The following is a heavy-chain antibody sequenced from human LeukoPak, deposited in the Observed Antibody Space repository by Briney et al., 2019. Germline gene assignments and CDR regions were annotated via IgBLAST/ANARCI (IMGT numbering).Heavy chain of an antibody. J-gene: IGHJ4*02. CDR3: AKDTSITSGYSYGYYSDY. D-gene: IGHD5-18*01. CDR2: ISWNSGSI. Sequence: GGSLRLSCAASGFTFSSYGMHWVRQAPGKGLEWVSGISWNSGSIGYADSVKGRFTISRDNAKNSLYLQMNSLRAEGTALYYCAKDTSITSGYSYGYYSDYWGQGTLVTVSS. CDR1: GFTFSSYG. V-gene: IGHV3-9*01.